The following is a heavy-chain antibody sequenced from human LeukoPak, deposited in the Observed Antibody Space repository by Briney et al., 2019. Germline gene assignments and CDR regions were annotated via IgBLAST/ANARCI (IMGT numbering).Heavy chain of an antibody. Sequence: WVRQPPGKGLEWIGSIYYSGSTYYNPSLKSRVTISVDTSKNQFSLKLSSVTAADTAVYYCARVLVRRLDPWGQGTLVTVSS. CDR2: IYYSGST. D-gene: IGHD2-2*01. V-gene: IGHV4-39*07. J-gene: IGHJ5*02. CDR3: ARVLVRRLDP.